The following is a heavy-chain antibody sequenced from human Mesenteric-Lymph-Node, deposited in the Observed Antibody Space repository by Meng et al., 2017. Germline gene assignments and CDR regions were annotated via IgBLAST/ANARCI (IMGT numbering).Heavy chain of an antibody. Sequence: QLQLQESGPGLVKPSETLSLTCTVSGGSLDSSDYFWDWIRQPPGKGLEWIGSVRYSGTAYYNPSLTSRVTISVDTSKNQFSLNLSSLTAADTAVYYCARHVYGDSYGFWGQGTLVTVSS. CDR1: GGSLDSSDYF. CDR2: VRYSGTA. CDR3: ARHVYGDSYGF. D-gene: IGHD4-17*01. V-gene: IGHV4-39*01. J-gene: IGHJ4*02.